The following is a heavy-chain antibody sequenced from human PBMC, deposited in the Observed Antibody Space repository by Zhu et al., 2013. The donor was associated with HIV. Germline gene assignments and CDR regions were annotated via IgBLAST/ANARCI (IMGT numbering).Heavy chain of an antibody. J-gene: IGHJ5*02. V-gene: IGHV1-8*03. D-gene: IGHD3-3*01. CDR1: GYTFTDFY. CDR2: MNPNSGNT. CDR3: ARGRTFGVGRLNWFDP. Sequence: QVQLVQSGAEVKKPGASVKVSCRASGYTFTDFYIHWVRQAPGQGLEWMGWMNPNSGNTGYAQKFQGRVTITRNTSISTAYMELSNLRSEDTAVYYCARGRTFGVGRLNWFDPWGQGTLVTVSS.